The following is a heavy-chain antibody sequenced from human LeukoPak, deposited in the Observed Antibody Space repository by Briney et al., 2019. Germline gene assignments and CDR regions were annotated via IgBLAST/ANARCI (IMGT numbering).Heavy chain of an antibody. CDR1: GFTFSNYE. V-gene: IGHV3-48*03. CDR2: ISSSGDII. CDR3: ARGWFDF. Sequence: GGSLRLSCAASGFTFSNYEMNWVRQAPGKGLEWVSYISSSGDIIYYAASVKGRFTISRDNAKNSLYLQMNSLRAEDTAVYYCARGWFDFWGQGTLLTVSS. J-gene: IGHJ4*02.